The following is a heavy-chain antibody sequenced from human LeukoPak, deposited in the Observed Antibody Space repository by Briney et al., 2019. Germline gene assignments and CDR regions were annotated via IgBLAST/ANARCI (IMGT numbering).Heavy chain of an antibody. J-gene: IGHJ4*02. CDR1: GGSISSSSYY. CDR3: GYGSGGSCRGGYYFYY. D-gene: IGHD2-15*01. CDR2: IYYSGST. V-gene: IGHV4-39*01. Sequence: PSETLSLTCTVSGGSISSSSYYWGWLRQPPGQGLEGIGSIYYSGSTYYNPPLKSRVTISVDTSKNQFSLKRSPVTAADTAVYFCGYGSGGSCRGGYYFYYWGQGTLVTVSS.